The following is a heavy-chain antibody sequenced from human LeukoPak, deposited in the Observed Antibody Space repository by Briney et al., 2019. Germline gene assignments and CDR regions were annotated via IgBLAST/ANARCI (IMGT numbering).Heavy chain of an antibody. CDR1: GGSISSYY. D-gene: IGHD1-26*01. J-gene: IGHJ6*03. V-gene: IGHV4-59*01. Sequence: SETLSLTCTVSGGSISSYYWSWIRQPPGKGLEWIGYIYYSGSTNYNPSLKSRVTISVDTSKNQFSLKLCSVTAADTAVYYCAKGNSGSYYNYYYYMDVWGKGTTVTGSS. CDR3: AKGNSGSYYNYYYYMDV. CDR2: IYYSGST.